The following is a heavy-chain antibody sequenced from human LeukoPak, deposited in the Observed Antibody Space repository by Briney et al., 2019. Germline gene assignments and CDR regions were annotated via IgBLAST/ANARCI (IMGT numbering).Heavy chain of an antibody. Sequence: PSETLSLTCTVSGGSISRDNWWGWVRPPPGKGLEWIGEIHHSGSTNYNPSLKSRVTISVDKSENQFSLKLTSVTAADTAVYYCARPYYYFIDVWGRGTTVTVSS. CDR2: IHHSGST. V-gene: IGHV4-4*02. CDR1: GGSISRDNW. CDR3: ARPYYYFIDV. J-gene: IGHJ6*03.